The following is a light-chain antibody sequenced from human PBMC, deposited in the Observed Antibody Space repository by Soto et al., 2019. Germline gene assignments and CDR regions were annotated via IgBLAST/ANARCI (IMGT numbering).Light chain of an antibody. Sequence: EIVFTQSPATLSLSPGERATLSCRASQSVSSYLAWYQQKPGQAPRLLIYDASTRATGIPARFSGSGSGTEFTLTISSLQSEDFAVYYCQQYNNWPITFGQGTRLEIK. CDR3: QQYNNWPIT. J-gene: IGKJ5*01. V-gene: IGKV3-15*01. CDR1: QSVSSY. CDR2: DAS.